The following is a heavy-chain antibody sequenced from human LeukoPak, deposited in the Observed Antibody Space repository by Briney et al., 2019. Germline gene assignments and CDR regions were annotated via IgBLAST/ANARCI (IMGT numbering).Heavy chain of an antibody. J-gene: IGHJ4*02. CDR2: INYSANT. CDR3: ARHGSGGTVTTGY. Sequence: KPSETLSLTCTVSGDSISSSNYYWGWIRQPPGKGLEWIGSINYSANTYYNPSLKSRVTISVDTSKNQFSLKLSSVTAEDTAVYYCARHGSGGTVTTGYWGQGSLVTVSS. V-gene: IGHV4-39*01. CDR1: GDSISSSNYY. D-gene: IGHD4-11*01.